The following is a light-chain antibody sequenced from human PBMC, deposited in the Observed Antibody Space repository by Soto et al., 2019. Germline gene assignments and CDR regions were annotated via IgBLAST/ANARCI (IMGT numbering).Light chain of an antibody. CDR1: QSVSSS. V-gene: IGKV3-15*01. J-gene: IGKJ1*01. CDR2: DTS. CDR3: QQLVDWPPGT. Sequence: LTLFPSTLPVSIGERVTLSCRATQSVSSSLACYQQRPRQAPRLLLYDTSTRAAGIAARFSGIGSGTEFTLTTSSLQFEEFAAYYCQQLVDWPPGTFGQGTQVDI.